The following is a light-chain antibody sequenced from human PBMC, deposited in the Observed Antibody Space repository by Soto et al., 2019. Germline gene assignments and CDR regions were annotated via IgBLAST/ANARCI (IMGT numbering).Light chain of an antibody. V-gene: IGKV1-5*01. CDR2: DAS. CDR1: RSISDW. CDR3: QHYNSYSAA. J-gene: IGKJ1*01. Sequence: DIQRTQSRSTLSASVRDRVTITCRASRSISDWVAWYQQKPGKAPQLLIFDASTLKSGVPSRFSGSGSGTEFTLTISSLQPEDFTTYYCQHYNSYSAAFGQGAKVDIK.